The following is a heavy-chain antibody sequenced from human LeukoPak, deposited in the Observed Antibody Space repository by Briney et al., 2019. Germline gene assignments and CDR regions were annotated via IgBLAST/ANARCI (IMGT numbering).Heavy chain of an antibody. CDR1: GFTFSSYS. CDR2: ISSSSSYI. J-gene: IGHJ4*02. Sequence: GGSLRLSCAASGFTFSSYSMNWVRQAPGKGLEWVSSISSSSSYIYYADSVKGRFTISRDNAKNSLYLQMNSLRAEDTAVYYCARDPYEQQLVLGPGVYYFDYWGQGTLVTVSS. D-gene: IGHD6-13*01. V-gene: IGHV3-21*01. CDR3: ARDPYEQQLVLGPGVYYFDY.